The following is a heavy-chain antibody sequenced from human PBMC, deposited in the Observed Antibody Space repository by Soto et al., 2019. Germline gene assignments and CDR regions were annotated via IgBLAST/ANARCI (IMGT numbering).Heavy chain of an antibody. J-gene: IGHJ5*02. V-gene: IGHV1-3*01. Sequence: QVHLVQSGADVKKPGASVHVSCKASRYTFTNYAIHWVRLAPGERLEWMGWINAGDGNTRYSQKFQDRVTITMDTDSSTVYMKLTSLTSDDTSVYVCTRGSPATGLRFDKWAQGTLVTASS. CDR2: INAGDGNT. D-gene: IGHD1-26*01. CDR3: TRGSPATGLRFDK. CDR1: RYTFTNYA.